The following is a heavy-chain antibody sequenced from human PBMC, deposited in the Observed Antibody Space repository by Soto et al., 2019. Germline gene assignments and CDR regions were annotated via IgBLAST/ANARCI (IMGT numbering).Heavy chain of an antibody. Sequence: GGSLRLSCAASGFTFSSYSMNWVRQAPGKGLEWVSSISSSCSYIYYADSVKGRFTISRDNAKNSLYLQMNSLRSEDTSVYYCARDTDDFKDYYYMDVWGKGTTVTVSS. CDR2: ISSSCSYI. CDR3: ARDTDDFKDYYYMDV. CDR1: GFTFSSYS. V-gene: IGHV3-21*01. D-gene: IGHD3-3*01. J-gene: IGHJ6*03.